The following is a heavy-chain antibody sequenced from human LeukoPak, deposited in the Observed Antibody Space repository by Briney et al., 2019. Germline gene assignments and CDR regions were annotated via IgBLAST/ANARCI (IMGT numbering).Heavy chain of an antibody. CDR3: ARHMGSGNSNVDY. D-gene: IGHD3-10*01. J-gene: IGHJ4*02. CDR2: IYYSGST. CDR1: GGSISSSSYY. V-gene: IGHV4-39*01. Sequence: PETLSLTCTVSGGSISSSSYYWGWIRQPPGKGLEWLGSIYYSGSTYYNTSLKSRVTISVDTSKNQYSLKLSSVTAADTAVYYCARHMGSGNSNVDYWGQGTLVTVSA.